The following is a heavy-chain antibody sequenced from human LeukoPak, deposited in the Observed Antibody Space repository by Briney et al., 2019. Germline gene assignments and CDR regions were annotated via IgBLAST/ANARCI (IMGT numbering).Heavy chain of an antibody. Sequence: SETLSLTCAVYGGSFSGYWSWIRQPPGKGLEWIGQIYHGGSTSYNPSLKSRVIISVGVSKNQFSLKLNSMTAADTAVYYCARHRYDFWSGFYTEPSWGQGLLVTVPS. CDR2: IYHGGST. CDR1: GGSFSGY. CDR3: ARHRYDFWSGFYTEPS. J-gene: IGHJ4*02. D-gene: IGHD3-3*01. V-gene: IGHV4-34*01.